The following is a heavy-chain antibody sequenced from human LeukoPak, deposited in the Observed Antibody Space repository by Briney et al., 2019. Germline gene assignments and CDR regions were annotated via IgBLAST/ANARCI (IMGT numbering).Heavy chain of an antibody. V-gene: IGHV3-49*04. Sequence: GGSLRLSCAASGFSFGDYVMRWVRQAPGKGLEWVGLIRSTGFGASTQYAASVKGRFTISRDDSKSIAYLQMNSLKVEDTGVYYCSRGDVDRYLRRGTLVTVSS. D-gene: IGHD3/OR15-3a*01. CDR2: IRSTGFGAST. J-gene: IGHJ4*02. CDR1: GFSFGDYV. CDR3: SRGDVDRY.